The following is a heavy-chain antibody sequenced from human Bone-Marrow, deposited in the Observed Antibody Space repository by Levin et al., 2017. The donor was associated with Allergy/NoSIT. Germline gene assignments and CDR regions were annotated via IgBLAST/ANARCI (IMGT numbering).Heavy chain of an antibody. CDR1: GFPFHSSW. V-gene: IGHV3-7*01. Sequence: LSLTCEASGFPFHSSWMTWVRQAPGKGLEWVANIKQDGSEKYYVDSVKGRFTVSRDNAKNLLYLHMNSLRVEDTAVYYCASLWQQLVLGYGMDVWGQGTTVTVSS. CDR2: IKQDGSEK. J-gene: IGHJ6*02. CDR3: ASLWQQLVLGYGMDV. D-gene: IGHD6-13*01.